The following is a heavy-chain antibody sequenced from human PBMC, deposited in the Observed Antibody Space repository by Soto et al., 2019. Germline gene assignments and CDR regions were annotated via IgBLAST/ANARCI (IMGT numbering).Heavy chain of an antibody. D-gene: IGHD3-22*01. V-gene: IGHV6-1*01. CDR3: ARDLFAPARYYDSSGSPFDY. CDR2: TYYRSTWSN. Sequence: SQTLSPSCALSGDTASRNSAAWNWIRQSPSRGLEWLGRTYYRSTWSNDYAVSVKRRITIKPDTSKNQFSLQLNSVTPEVTAVYFCARDLFAPARYYDSSGSPFDYWGQGTLVTVSS. J-gene: IGHJ4*02. CDR1: GDTASRNSAA.